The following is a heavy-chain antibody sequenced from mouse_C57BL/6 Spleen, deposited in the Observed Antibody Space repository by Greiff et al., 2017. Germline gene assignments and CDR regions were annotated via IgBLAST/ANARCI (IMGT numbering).Heavy chain of an antibody. V-gene: IGHV1-63*01. CDR1: GYTFTNYW. D-gene: IGHD2-1*01. CDR2: IYPGGGYT. CDR3: ARREIYYGNYDYFDY. J-gene: IGHJ2*01. Sequence: VKLQESGAELVRPGTSVKMSCKASGYTFTNYWIGWAKQRPGHGLEWIGDIYPGGGYTNYNEKFKGKATLTADKSSSTAYMQFSSLTSEDSAIYYCARREIYYGNYDYFDYWGQGTTLTVSS.